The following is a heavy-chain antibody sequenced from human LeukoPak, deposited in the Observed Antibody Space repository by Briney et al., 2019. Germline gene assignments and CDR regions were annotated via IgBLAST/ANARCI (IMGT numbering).Heavy chain of an antibody. Sequence: SETLSLTCTVSGGSISNSSSYWGWIRQPPGRGLEWIGSIYYSGSTYYNPSLKSRVIISVDTSKNQFSLKLSSVTAADTAVYYCASDSSGYYYFDYWGQGTLVTVSS. CDR2: IYYSGST. CDR1: GGSISNSSSY. D-gene: IGHD3-22*01. J-gene: IGHJ4*02. CDR3: ASDSSGYYYFDY. V-gene: IGHV4-39*01.